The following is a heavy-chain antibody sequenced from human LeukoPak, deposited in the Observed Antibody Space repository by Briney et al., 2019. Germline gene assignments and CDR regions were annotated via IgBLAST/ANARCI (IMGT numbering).Heavy chain of an antibody. V-gene: IGHV3-33*06. D-gene: IGHD2-15*01. Sequence: GGSLRLSCAASGFTFSSYGMHWVRQAPGKGLEWVAVIWYDGSNKYYADSVKGRFTISRDNSKNTLYLQMNSLRAEDTAVYYCAKGLGYCSGGSCPPYYYGMDVWGQGTTVTVSS. CDR1: GFTFSSYG. J-gene: IGHJ6*02. CDR3: AKGLGYCSGGSCPPYYYGMDV. CDR2: IWYDGSNK.